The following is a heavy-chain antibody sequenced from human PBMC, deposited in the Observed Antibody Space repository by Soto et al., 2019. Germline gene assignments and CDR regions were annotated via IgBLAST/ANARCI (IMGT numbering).Heavy chain of an antibody. Sequence: PQTLSLTCAVSGASVSNSNWWNWVRQPPGKGLEWIGEFFHSGSNNDNPSLKGRGTMSVDKSKNQLSLTLTAVTAADSAVYYCAASLNTYDFGMGVWGQGFTVT. J-gene: IGHJ6*02. V-gene: IGHV4-4*03. D-gene: IGHD3-3*01. CDR1: GASVSNSNW. CDR3: AASLNTYDFGMGV. CDR2: FFHSGSN.